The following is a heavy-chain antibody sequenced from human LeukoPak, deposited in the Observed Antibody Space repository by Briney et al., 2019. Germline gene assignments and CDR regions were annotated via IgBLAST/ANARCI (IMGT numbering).Heavy chain of an antibody. CDR1: GGSISGSSYY. CDR2: IYSNGNT. J-gene: IGHJ4*02. D-gene: IGHD6-13*01. V-gene: IGHV4-39*01. CDR3: ARHDSSWIDY. Sequence: SETLSLTCTVSGGSISGSSYYWGWIRQPPGKGLEWIGNIYSNGNTYYDPSLKSRVTIFVDTSKNQFSLKLTSVTAADTAVYYCARHDSSWIDYWGQGTLVTVAS.